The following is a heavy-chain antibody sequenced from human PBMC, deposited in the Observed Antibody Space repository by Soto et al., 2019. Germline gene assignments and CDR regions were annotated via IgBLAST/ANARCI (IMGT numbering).Heavy chain of an antibody. V-gene: IGHV1-18*01. D-gene: IGHD2-15*01. Sequence: QVHLLQSGAEVQKPGASVKVSCKTSGYTFNDFGITWVRQAPGLGLEWLGWIYSKAGKINFAPKFQNRVIMTTDTSTSTAFMELTSLTFHDSAIYFCARDIAFDIDYWGQGTLVTVS. CDR3: ARDIAFDIDY. CDR1: GYTFNDFG. J-gene: IGHJ4*02. CDR2: IYSKAGKI.